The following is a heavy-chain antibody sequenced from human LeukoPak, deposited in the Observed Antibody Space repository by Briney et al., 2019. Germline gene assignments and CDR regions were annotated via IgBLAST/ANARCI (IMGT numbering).Heavy chain of an antibody. CDR3: ARHLITGTTVAAFDI. CDR2: IYPGDSDT. Sequence: GESLKISCKVSGYSFATYWIGWVRQMPGKGLEWMGIIYPGDSDTRYSPSFQGQVTISADKSISTAYLQWSSLKASDTAMYYCARHLITGTTVAAFDIWGQGTMVTVSS. D-gene: IGHD1-7*01. J-gene: IGHJ3*02. CDR1: GYSFATYW. V-gene: IGHV5-51*01.